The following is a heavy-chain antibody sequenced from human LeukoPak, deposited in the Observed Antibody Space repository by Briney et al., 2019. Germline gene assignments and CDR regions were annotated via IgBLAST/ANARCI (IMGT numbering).Heavy chain of an antibody. CDR3: ARGADYYDSSGYEDY. CDR2: IYYSGST. Sequence: SETLSLTCTVSGGSISSYYWGWIRQPPGKGLEWIGSIYYSGSTYYNPSLKSRVTISVDTSKNQFSLKLSSVTAADTAVYYCARGADYYDSSGYEDYWGQGTLVTVSS. CDR1: GGSISSYY. J-gene: IGHJ4*02. D-gene: IGHD3-22*01. V-gene: IGHV4-39*01.